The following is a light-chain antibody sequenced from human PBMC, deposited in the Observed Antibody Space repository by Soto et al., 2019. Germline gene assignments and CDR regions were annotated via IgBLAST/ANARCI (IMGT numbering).Light chain of an antibody. V-gene: IGKV3-20*01. CDR3: QQYGSSLYT. CDR1: QSVSSSY. CDR2: GAY. J-gene: IGKJ2*01. Sequence: EIVLTQSPATLSLSPGEGATLSCRASQSVSSSYVAWYQQKPGQAPRLLIYGAYIRATGIPDRFSGSGSGTEFTLSISSLEPEDFAAYYCQQYGSSLYTFGQGTKLEIK.